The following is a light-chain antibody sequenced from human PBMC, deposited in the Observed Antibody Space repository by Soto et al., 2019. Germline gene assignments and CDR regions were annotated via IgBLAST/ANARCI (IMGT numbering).Light chain of an antibody. V-gene: IGKV3-20*01. CDR1: QSVGSNY. CDR2: GAS. Sequence: VLTQSPGTLSLSPGERATLSCRASQSVGSNYLAWYQQKPGQAPRLLIYGASSRAIGIPDRFSGSGFGTDFTLTISRLEPEDFAVYYCQQYGGSPLITFGQGTRLEIK. J-gene: IGKJ5*01. CDR3: QQYGGSPLIT.